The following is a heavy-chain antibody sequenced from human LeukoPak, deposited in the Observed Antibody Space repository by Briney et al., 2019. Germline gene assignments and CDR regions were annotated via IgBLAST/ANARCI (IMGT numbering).Heavy chain of an antibody. J-gene: IGHJ4*02. CDR2: INPSGGST. V-gene: IGHV1-46*01. Sequence: ASVKVSCKASGYTFTSYYMHWVRQAPGQGLEWMGIINPSGGSTSYAQKFQGRVTMTRDTSTSIVYMELSSPRSEDTAVYYCARDGVPGYSSGWYDYWGQGTLVTVSS. CDR1: GYTFTSYY. D-gene: IGHD6-19*01. CDR3: ARDGVPGYSSGWYDY.